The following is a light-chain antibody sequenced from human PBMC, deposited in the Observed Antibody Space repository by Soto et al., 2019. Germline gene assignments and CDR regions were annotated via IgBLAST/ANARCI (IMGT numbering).Light chain of an antibody. CDR3: QAWDRSTAVV. CDR1: KLGDKY. CDR2: QDS. Sequence: SYELTQPPSVSVSPGQTASITCSGDKLGDKYACWYQQKPGQSPVLVIYQDSKRPSGIPERFSGSNSGNTATLTISGTQAMDEADYYCQAWDRSTAVVFGGGTKLNVL. V-gene: IGLV3-1*01. J-gene: IGLJ2*01.